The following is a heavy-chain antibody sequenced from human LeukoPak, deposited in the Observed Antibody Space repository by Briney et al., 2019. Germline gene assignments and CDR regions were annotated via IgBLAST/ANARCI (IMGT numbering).Heavy chain of an antibody. Sequence: SETLSLTCTVSGGSISSSSYYWGWIRQPPGKGLEWIGSIYYSGSTYYNPSLKSRVTISVDTSKNQFSLKLSSVTAADTAVYYCARRCANSGGSCYHLADYWGQGTLVTVSS. J-gene: IGHJ4*02. CDR2: IYYSGST. V-gene: IGHV4-39*01. D-gene: IGHD2-15*01. CDR3: ARRCANSGGSCYHLADY. CDR1: GGSISSSSYY.